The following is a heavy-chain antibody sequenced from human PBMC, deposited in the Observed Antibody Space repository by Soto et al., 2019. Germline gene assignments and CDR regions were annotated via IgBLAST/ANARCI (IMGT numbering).Heavy chain of an antibody. J-gene: IGHJ6*02. Sequence: RQAPGQGLEWMGWISTYNGDTNYAQTFQGRVTMTTDTSTSTVHMEVRSLRSDDTAVYYCAREGVARYHYHCMDVRCQGTPVTVP. CDR3: AREGVARYHYHCMDV. D-gene: IGHD2-2*01. V-gene: IGHV1-18*01. CDR2: ISTYNGDT.